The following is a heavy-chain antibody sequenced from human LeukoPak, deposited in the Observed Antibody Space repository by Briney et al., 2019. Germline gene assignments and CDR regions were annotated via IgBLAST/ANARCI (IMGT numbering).Heavy chain of an antibody. J-gene: IGHJ4*02. CDR1: GGSISSYY. CDR3: ASLAGDY. V-gene: IGHV4-59*01. Sequence: SETLSHMCTVSGGSISSYYWSWIRQPPGKGLEWIGYIYYSASTNYNPSLKSRVTISVDTSKNQFSLKLSSVTAADTAVYYCASLAGDYWGQGTLVTVSS. CDR2: IYYSAST.